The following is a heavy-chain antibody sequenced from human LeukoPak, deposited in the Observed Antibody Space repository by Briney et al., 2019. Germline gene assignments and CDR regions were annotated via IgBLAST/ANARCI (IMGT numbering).Heavy chain of an antibody. V-gene: IGHV3-23*01. CDR3: ARWRAGIAVAVDY. CDR2: IGGSDADR. D-gene: IGHD6-19*01. CDR1: GFTFTNYG. J-gene: IGHJ4*02. Sequence: GGSLRLSCAASGFTFTNYGMSWLRQTPGMGLEWVARIGGSDADRYYADSVKGRFTISRDNSKSTVSLQLNSLRAEDTAVYYCARWRAGIAVAVDYWGQGTLVTVSS.